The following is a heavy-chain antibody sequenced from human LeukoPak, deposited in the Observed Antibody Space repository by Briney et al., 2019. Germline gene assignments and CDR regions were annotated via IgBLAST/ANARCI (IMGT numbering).Heavy chain of an antibody. CDR3: ASLRSGTFTYFDN. J-gene: IGHJ4*02. CDR1: DFPFSTYT. CDR2: ITSSSSDT. Sequence: GGSLRLSCAASDFPFSTYTMNWVRQAPGKGLEWISYITSSSSDTNYADSVKGRFTISRDNAKKSLYLRMNSLRADDTAVYYCASLRSGTFTYFDNWGQGTLVTVSS. D-gene: IGHD3-10*02. V-gene: IGHV3-21*05.